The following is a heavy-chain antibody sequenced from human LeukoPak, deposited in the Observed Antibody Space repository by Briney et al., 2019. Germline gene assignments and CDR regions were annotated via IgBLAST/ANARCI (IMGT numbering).Heavy chain of an antibody. CDR3: ARAGLTTHFDY. CDR1: GGSISSYY. J-gene: IGHJ4*02. V-gene: IGHV4-4*07. CDR2: IYTSGSS. D-gene: IGHD1-14*01. Sequence: PSEAPSLTCTVSGGSISSYYWSWIRQPAGKGLEWIGRIYTSGSSNYNPSPKSRVTMSVDTSKNQFSLKLSSVTAADTAVYYCARAGLTTHFDYWGQGTLVTVSS.